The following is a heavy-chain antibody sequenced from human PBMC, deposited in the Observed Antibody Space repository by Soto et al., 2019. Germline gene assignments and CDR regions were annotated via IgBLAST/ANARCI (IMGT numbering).Heavy chain of an antibody. V-gene: IGHV4-34*01. CDR1: GGSFSGYY. CDR3: ARGHIVVVVAATNWFDP. J-gene: IGHJ5*02. CDR2: INHSGST. Sequence: QVQLQQWGAGLLKPSETLSLTCAVYGGSFSGYYWSWIRQPPGKGLEWIGEINHSGSTNYNPSLKSRVTISVDTSKNQFSLKLSSVHAADTAVYDCARGHIVVVVAATNWFDPWGQGTLVTVSS. D-gene: IGHD2-15*01.